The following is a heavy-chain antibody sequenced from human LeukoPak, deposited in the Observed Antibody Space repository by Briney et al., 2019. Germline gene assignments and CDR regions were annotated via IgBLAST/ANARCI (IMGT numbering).Heavy chain of an antibody. CDR1: GGSISSYY. CDR3: ARGGYYYEDYFDY. D-gene: IGHD3-22*01. Sequence: SETLSLTCTVSGGSISSYYWSWIRQPPGKGLEWIGYIYYSGSTNYNPSLKSRVTISADTAKNQFSLKLSSVTAADTAVYYCARGGYYYEDYFDYWGQGTLVTVSS. V-gene: IGHV4-59*01. J-gene: IGHJ4*02. CDR2: IYYSGST.